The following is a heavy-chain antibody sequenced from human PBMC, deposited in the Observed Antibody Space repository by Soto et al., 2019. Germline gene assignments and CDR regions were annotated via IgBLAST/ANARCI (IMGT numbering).Heavy chain of an antibody. Sequence: SETLSLTCTVSGGSISGTNHYWVWIRQPPGKGLEWTGYIYYSGSTNYNPSLKSRVTISVDTSKNQFSLKLSSVTAADTAVYYCASYYDSSGYYAYYFDYWGQGTLVTVSS. CDR1: GGSISGTNHY. V-gene: IGHV4-61*05. CDR3: ASYYDSSGYYAYYFDY. J-gene: IGHJ4*02. D-gene: IGHD3-22*01. CDR2: IYYSGST.